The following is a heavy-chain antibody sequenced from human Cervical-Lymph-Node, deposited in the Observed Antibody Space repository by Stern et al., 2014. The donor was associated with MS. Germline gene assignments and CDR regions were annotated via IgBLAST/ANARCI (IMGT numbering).Heavy chain of an antibody. CDR2: ISYDGSDT. J-gene: IGHJ4*02. CDR3: VKRGITEVRGVRLGDY. D-gene: IGHD3-10*01. Sequence: VQLVQSGGGVVQPGRSLRLTCTVSGFTFSSYGMHWVRQAPGQGLERVSVISYDGSDTYYAESVKGRFTISRDNSKNTLYLEMRSLRPEDTAVYYCVKRGITEVRGVRLGDYWGPGTLVIVSS. CDR1: GFTFSSYG. V-gene: IGHV3-30*18.